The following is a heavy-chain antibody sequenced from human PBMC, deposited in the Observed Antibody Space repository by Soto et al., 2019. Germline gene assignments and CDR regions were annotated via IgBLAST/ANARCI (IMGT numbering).Heavy chain of an antibody. Sequence: PGGSLRLSCAASGFTFSSYSMNWVRQAPGKGLEWVSSNSSSSSYIYYADSVKGRFTISRDNAKNSLYLQMNSLRAEDTAVYYCARVYGSGSYYVYYYGMDVWGQGTTVTVSS. D-gene: IGHD3-10*01. J-gene: IGHJ6*02. CDR2: NSSSSSYI. V-gene: IGHV3-21*01. CDR1: GFTFSSYS. CDR3: ARVYGSGSYYVYYYGMDV.